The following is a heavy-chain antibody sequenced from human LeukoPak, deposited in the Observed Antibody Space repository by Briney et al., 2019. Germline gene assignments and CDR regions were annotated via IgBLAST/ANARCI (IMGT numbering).Heavy chain of an antibody. CDR2: ISSSSSTI. J-gene: IGHJ4*02. Sequence: GGSLRLSCAASGFTFSSYSMNWVRQAPGKGLEWVSYISSSSSTIYYADSVKGRFTISRDNAKNSLYLQMNSLRAEDTAVYYCARDLYSGSYHGFDYWGQGTLVTVSS. CDR3: ARDLYSGSYHGFDY. CDR1: GFTFSSYS. V-gene: IGHV3-48*04. D-gene: IGHD1-26*01.